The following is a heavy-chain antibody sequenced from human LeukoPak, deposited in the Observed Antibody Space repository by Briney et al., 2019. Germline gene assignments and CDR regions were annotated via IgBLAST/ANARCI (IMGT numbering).Heavy chain of an antibody. Sequence: SETLSLTCTVSGGSISSGGYYWSWIRQHPGKGLEWIGYIYYSGSTYYNPSLKSRVTISVDTSKNQFSLRLSSVTAADTAVYYCPSLYYYGSGSWNSLDYWGQGTLVTVSS. J-gene: IGHJ4*02. CDR1: GGSISSGGYY. V-gene: IGHV4-31*03. CDR2: IYYSGST. CDR3: PSLYYYGSGSWNSLDY. D-gene: IGHD3-10*01.